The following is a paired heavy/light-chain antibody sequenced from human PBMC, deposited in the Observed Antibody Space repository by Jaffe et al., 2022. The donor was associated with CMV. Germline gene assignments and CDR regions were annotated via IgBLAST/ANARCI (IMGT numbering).Light chain of an antibody. CDR1: KLGDKY. CDR3: QAWDSSTVL. V-gene: IGLV3-1*01. Sequence: SYELTQPPSVSVSPGQTATITCSGDKLGDKYACWYQQKPGQSPVLVIYQDAKRPSGIPERFSGSTSGNTATLTISGTQAMDEADYYCQAWDSSTVLFGGGTKLTVL. J-gene: IGLJ2*01. CDR2: QDA.
Heavy chain of an antibody. J-gene: IGHJ4*02. CDR1: GYTFTGYG. V-gene: IGHV1-18*04. D-gene: IGHD6-19*01. Sequence: QVQLVQSGAEVKKPGTSVKVSCKASGYTFTGYGISWVRQAPGQGLEWMGWISVYNGNTNYAQKLQGRVTMTTDTSTRSAYMELRSLRSDDTALYFCARGVAVADEYYFDYWGQGTLVTVSS. CDR2: ISVYNGNT. CDR3: ARGVAVADEYYFDY.